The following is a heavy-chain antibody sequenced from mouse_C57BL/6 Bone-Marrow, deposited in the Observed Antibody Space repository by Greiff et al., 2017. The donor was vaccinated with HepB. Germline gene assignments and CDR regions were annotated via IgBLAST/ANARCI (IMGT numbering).Heavy chain of an antibody. V-gene: IGHV5-12*01. CDR1: GFTFSDYY. D-gene: IGHD1-1*01. J-gene: IGHJ1*03. Sequence: EVKLMESGGGLVQPGGSLKLSCAASGFTFSDYYMYWVRQTPEKRLEWVAYISNGGGSTYYPDTVKGRFTISRDNAKNTLYLQMSRLKSEDTAMYYCAGHSRYGSSYDWYFDVWGTGTTVTVSS. CDR2: ISNGGGST. CDR3: AGHSRYGSSYDWYFDV.